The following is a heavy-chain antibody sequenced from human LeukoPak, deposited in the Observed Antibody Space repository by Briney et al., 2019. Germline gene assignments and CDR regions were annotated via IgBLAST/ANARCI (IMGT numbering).Heavy chain of an antibody. CDR2: ISSSSSTI. CDR3: ARDQGFGEPIFDY. D-gene: IGHD3-10*01. J-gene: IGHJ4*02. V-gene: IGHV3-48*04. Sequence: QPGGSLRLSCAASGFTFSSYSMNWVRQAPGKGLEWVSYISSSSSTIYYADSVKGRFTISRDNAKNSLYLQMNSLRAEDTALYHCARDQGFGEPIFDYWGQGTLVTVSS. CDR1: GFTFSSYS.